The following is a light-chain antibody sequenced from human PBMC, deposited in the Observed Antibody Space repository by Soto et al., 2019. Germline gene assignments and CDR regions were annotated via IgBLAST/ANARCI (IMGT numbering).Light chain of an antibody. Sequence: DLQMTQSPSTLSASLGDRVTITCRASQSISSWLAWYQQKPGKAPKLLIYKASSLESGVPSRFSGSGSGTEFTLTITSLQPDDFATYYCQQYHTYRTFGQGTKVEIK. V-gene: IGKV1-5*03. CDR3: QQYHTYRT. J-gene: IGKJ1*01. CDR1: QSISSW. CDR2: KAS.